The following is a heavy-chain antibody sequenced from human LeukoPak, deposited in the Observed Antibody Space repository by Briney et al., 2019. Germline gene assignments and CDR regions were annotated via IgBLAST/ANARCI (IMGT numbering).Heavy chain of an antibody. CDR2: INYLVHFT. CDR3: AKDPNWEGGY. J-gene: IGHJ4*02. V-gene: IGHV3-23*01. CDR1: VFSFGDSD. D-gene: IGHD1-1*01. Sequence: GGSLRLSCAASVFSFGDSDMNCFRQAPGEGPQWVANINYLVHFTSYAASVKGRFTIARDNSTNMLFLQMDGLRVEDTALYYCAKDPNWEGGYWGQGILVTVSS.